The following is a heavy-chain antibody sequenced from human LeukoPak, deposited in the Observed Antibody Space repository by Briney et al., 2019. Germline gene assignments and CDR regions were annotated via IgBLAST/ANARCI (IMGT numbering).Heavy chain of an antibody. V-gene: IGHV3-74*01. CDR1: GFTFSSYW. D-gene: IGHD5-18*01. CDR2: INSDGSST. J-gene: IGHJ3*02. Sequence: GGSLRLSCAASGFTFSSYWMHWVRHAPGKGLVWVSRINSDGSSTSYADSVKGRFTISRDNAKNTLYLQMNSLRAEDTAVYYCARDPGYSYGDDAFDIWGQGTMVTVSS. CDR3: ARDPGYSYGDDAFDI.